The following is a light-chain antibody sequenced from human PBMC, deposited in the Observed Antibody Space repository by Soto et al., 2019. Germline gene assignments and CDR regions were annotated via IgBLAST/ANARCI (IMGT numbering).Light chain of an antibody. CDR1: QSLAYSDGNTY. CDR3: MQGTHWPPYT. V-gene: IGKV2-30*01. Sequence: DVVMTQSPLSLPVTLGQPASISCRSSQSLAYSDGNTYLNWFQQRPGQSPRRLIYKVSNREYGVPDRFSGSGSGTDFTLKISRGEAEDVGVYYCMQGTHWPPYTFGQGTKLDIK. J-gene: IGKJ2*01. CDR2: KVS.